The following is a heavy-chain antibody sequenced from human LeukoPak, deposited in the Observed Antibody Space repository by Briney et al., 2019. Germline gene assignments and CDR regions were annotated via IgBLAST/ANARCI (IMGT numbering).Heavy chain of an antibody. D-gene: IGHD3-22*01. CDR3: ARSRGQYYDSSGYYGSDS. V-gene: IGHV3-20*04. Sequence: PGGSLRLSCAASGFTFDDSGMSWVRQAPGKGLEWVSGFNWNGGSTGYADSVKGRFTISRDNAKNSLYLQMNSLRAEDTALYYCARSRGQYYDSSGYYGSDSWGQGTLVTVSS. CDR1: GFTFDDSG. CDR2: FNWNGGST. J-gene: IGHJ4*02.